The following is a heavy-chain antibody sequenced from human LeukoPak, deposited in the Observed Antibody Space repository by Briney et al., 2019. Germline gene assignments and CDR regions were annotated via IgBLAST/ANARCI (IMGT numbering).Heavy chain of an antibody. CDR3: ARHVRGMDVWGSYPLHFDY. D-gene: IGHD3-16*01. J-gene: IGHJ4*02. Sequence: PSETLPLTCTVSGGSISSSSYYWGWIRQPPGKGLEWIGSIYYSGSTYYNPSLKSRVTISVDTSKNQFSLKLSSVTAADTAVYYCARHVRGMDVWGSYPLHFDYWGQGTLVTVSS. V-gene: IGHV4-39*01. CDR1: GGSISSSSYY. CDR2: IYYSGST.